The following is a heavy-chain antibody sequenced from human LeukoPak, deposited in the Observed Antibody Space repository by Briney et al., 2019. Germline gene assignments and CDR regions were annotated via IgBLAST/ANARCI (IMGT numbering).Heavy chain of an antibody. CDR1: GGTFSSYA. V-gene: IGHV1-69*04. D-gene: IGHD3-9*01. CDR2: IIPILGIA. CDR3: ARDLLRYFDWLSPGSDAFDI. J-gene: IGHJ3*02. Sequence: ASVKVSCKASGGTFSSYAISWVRQAPGQGLEWMGRIIPILGIANYAQKFQGRVTITADKSTSTAYLELRSLRSDDTAVYYCARDLLRYFDWLSPGSDAFDIWGQGTMVTVSS.